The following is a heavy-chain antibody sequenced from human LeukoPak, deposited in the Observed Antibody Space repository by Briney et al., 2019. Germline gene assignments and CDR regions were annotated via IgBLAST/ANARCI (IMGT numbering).Heavy chain of an antibody. Sequence: GSLRLSCAASGFTFSNYGMYWVRQAPGKGPEWVAVIWFDGSNKYYADSVKGRFTISRDNAKNSLYLQMNSLRAEDTAIYYCVRGGYCSGGTCYKWNAFDIWGQGTMVTVSS. CDR1: GFTFSNYG. D-gene: IGHD2-15*01. CDR2: IWFDGSNK. J-gene: IGHJ3*02. V-gene: IGHV3-33*01. CDR3: VRGGYCSGGTCYKWNAFDI.